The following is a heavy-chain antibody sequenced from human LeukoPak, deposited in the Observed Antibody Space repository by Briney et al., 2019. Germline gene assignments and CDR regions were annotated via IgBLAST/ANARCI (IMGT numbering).Heavy chain of an antibody. J-gene: IGHJ3*02. CDR2: IWFDGIRK. V-gene: IGHV3-33*01. CDR1: GFTFSNYG. CDR3: ARDLEDSSPFGAFDM. Sequence: PGGSLRLSCAASGFTFSNYGMHWVRQVPGMGLEWVAAIWFDGIRKYYADSVKGRLTISRDNSKNTLYLQMNSLRAEDTAVYYCARDLEDSSPFGAFDMWGQGTMVTVSS. D-gene: IGHD3-22*01.